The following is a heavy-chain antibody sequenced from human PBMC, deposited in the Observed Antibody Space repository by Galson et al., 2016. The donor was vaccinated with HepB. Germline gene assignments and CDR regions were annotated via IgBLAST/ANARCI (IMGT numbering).Heavy chain of an antibody. D-gene: IGHD3-16*02. CDR1: GFSVSDYW. V-gene: IGHV3-74*01. Sequence: SLRLSCAASGFSVSDYWMHWVRQVPGKGLEWVSRIIHDGSDTAYADSVKGRFTISRDNGKKSVYLQMNNLRAEDTAVYYCAKVGDNVWGAYLPSGWFDAWGQGTLVTVSS. CDR2: IIHDGSDT. CDR3: AKVGDNVWGAYLPSGWFDA. J-gene: IGHJ5*02.